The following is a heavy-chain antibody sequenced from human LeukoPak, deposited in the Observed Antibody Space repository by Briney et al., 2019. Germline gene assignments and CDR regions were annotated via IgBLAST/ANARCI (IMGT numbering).Heavy chain of an antibody. CDR2: INHSGST. CDR1: GGSSSGYY. Sequence: SETLSLTCAVYGGSSSGYYWSWIRQPTGKGQEWIGEINHSGSTNYNPSLKSRVTISVDTSKNQFSLKLSSVTAADTAVYYCARGLLWYSSSWYLDYFDYWGQGTLVTVSS. CDR3: ARGLLWYSSSWYLDYFDY. V-gene: IGHV4-34*01. D-gene: IGHD6-13*01. J-gene: IGHJ4*02.